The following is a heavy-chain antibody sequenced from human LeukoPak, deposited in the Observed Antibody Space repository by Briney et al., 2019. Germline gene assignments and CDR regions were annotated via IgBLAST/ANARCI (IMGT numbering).Heavy chain of an antibody. CDR1: GFTFSDYG. Sequence: PTGRSLRLSCAASGFTFSDYGMHWVRQAPGKGLEWAAVISYDGSYKYYADSVKGRFTISRDSSKNTLYVQMNSLRAEDTAVYYCARKYSSSWHYFDYWGQGTLVTVSS. CDR3: ARKYSSSWHYFDY. V-gene: IGHV3-30*03. D-gene: IGHD6-13*01. J-gene: IGHJ4*02. CDR2: ISYDGSYK.